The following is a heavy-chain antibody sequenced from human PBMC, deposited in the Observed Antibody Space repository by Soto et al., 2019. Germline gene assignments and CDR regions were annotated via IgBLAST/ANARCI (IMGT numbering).Heavy chain of an antibody. CDR3: ARGSVTPEPRX. J-gene: IGHJ4*02. Sequence: SETLSLTCSVSGGSIGTYYCSWIRQTAGQRLEWILYINSGGSTIYKPSLKSRVNISIDTSKNQFSLKLRSVTAADTAVYFCARGSVTPEPRXWGQGTLFTVSX. D-gene: IGHD2-21*02. V-gene: IGHV4-59*01. CDR1: GGSIGTYY. CDR2: INSGGST.